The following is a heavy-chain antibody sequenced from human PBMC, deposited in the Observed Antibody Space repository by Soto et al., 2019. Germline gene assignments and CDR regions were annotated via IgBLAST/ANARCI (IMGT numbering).Heavy chain of an antibody. V-gene: IGHV3-15*01. Sequence: EVQLVESGGGLVKPGGSLRLSCAASGFTFANAWMSWVRQAPGKGLEWVGRVRSKADGGTTDYAAPVKGRFTISRDDSENTLYLQMNSLKIDDTAMYYCRRDWDYPVLWGQGTLVTVSS. CDR3: RRDWDYPVL. CDR1: GFTFANAW. CDR2: VRSKADGGTT. D-gene: IGHD1-7*01. J-gene: IGHJ4*02.